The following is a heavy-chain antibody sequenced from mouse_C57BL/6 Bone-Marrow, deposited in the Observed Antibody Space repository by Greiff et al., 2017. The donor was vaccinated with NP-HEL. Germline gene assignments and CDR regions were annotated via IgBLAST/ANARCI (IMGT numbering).Heavy chain of an antibody. CDR2: IYPRSGNT. CDR3: ASDYSKGGTY. J-gene: IGHJ3*01. V-gene: IGHV1-81*01. D-gene: IGHD2-5*01. CDR1: GYTFTSYG. Sequence: QVQLQQSGAELARPGASVKLSCKASGYTFTSYGISWVKQRTGQGLEWIGEIYPRSGNTYYNEKFKGKATLTADKSSSTAYMELRSLTSEDSAVYFCASDYSKGGTYWGQGTLVTVSA.